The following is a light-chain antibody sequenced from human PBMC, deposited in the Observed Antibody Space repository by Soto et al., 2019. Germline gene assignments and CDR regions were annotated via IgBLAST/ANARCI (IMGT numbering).Light chain of an antibody. CDR1: GSDVGGYNY. Sequence: QSVLTQPASVSGSPGQSITISCTGTGSDVGGYNYVSWYQQHPGKAPKLMIHDVSDRPSGVSNRFSGSKSGNTASLIISGLQAEDEADYYCSSYTSSSTYVFGTGTKVTVL. CDR3: SSYTSSSTYV. V-gene: IGLV2-14*01. J-gene: IGLJ1*01. CDR2: DVS.